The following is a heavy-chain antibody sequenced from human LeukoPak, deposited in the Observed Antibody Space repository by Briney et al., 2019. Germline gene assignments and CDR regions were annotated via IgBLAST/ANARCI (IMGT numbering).Heavy chain of an antibody. V-gene: IGHV1-69*06. Sequence: SVKVSCKASGGTFSSYAISWVRQAPGQGLEWMGGIIPIFGTANYAQKFQGRVTITADKSTSTAYMELSSLRSEDTAVYYCARAGNTAMVTGVDAFDIWGQGTMVTVSS. CDR2: IIPIFGTA. CDR3: ARAGNTAMVTGVDAFDI. D-gene: IGHD5-18*01. J-gene: IGHJ3*02. CDR1: GGTFSSYA.